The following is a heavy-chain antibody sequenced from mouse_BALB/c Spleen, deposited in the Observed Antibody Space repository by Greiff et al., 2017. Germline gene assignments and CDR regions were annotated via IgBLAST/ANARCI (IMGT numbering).Heavy chain of an antibody. D-gene: IGHD2-4*01. J-gene: IGHJ1*01. CDR2: IDPETGGT. CDR1: GYTFTDYE. Sequence: VQLQQSGAELVRPGASVTLSCKASGYTFTDYEMHWVKQTPVHGLEWIGAIDPETGGTAYNQKFKGKATLTVDKSSSTAYMQLSSLTSEDSAVYYCTRWDYDEYWYFDVWGAGTTVTVSS. CDR3: TRWDYDEYWYFDV. V-gene: IGHV1-15*01.